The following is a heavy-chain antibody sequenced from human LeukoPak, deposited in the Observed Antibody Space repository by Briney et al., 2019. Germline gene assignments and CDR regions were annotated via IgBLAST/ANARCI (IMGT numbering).Heavy chain of an antibody. J-gene: IGHJ6*03. CDR3: ARVRYDFWSGLRGSGYYMDV. CDR1: GYTFTGYY. V-gene: IGHV1-2*02. Sequence: ASVKVSCKASGYTFTGYYRHWVRQAPGQGLEWMGWINPNSGGTNYAQKFQGRVTMTRDTSISTAYMELSSLRSEDTAVYYCARVRYDFWSGLRGSGYYMDVWAKGPRSPSP. CDR2: INPNSGGT. D-gene: IGHD3-3*01.